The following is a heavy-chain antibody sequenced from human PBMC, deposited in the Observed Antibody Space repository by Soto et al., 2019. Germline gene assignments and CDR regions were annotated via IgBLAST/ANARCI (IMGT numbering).Heavy chain of an antibody. Sequence: PGGSLRLSCAASGFTFSSYAMSWVRQAPGKGLEWVSAISGSGGSTYYADSVKGRFTISRDNSKNTLYLQMNSLRVEDTAVYYCAKDYRPYYDSSGYYLSWGQGTLVT. V-gene: IGHV3-23*01. D-gene: IGHD3-22*01. CDR2: ISGSGGST. CDR1: GFTFSSYA. J-gene: IGHJ5*02. CDR3: AKDYRPYYDSSGYYLS.